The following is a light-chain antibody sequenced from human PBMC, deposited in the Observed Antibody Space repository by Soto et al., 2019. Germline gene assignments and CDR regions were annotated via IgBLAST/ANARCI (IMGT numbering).Light chain of an antibody. J-gene: IGKJ1*01. CDR1: QTISFY. Sequence: DIQMTPSPSSLSATVGDRVTITCRASQTISFYLDWYQQKPGQAPKLLIYAATSLQSGVPSRFSGSGSGTDFTLSISSLQPDDFATYYCQHSYSIPQTFGRGTKVDIK. CDR2: AAT. V-gene: IGKV1-39*01. CDR3: QHSYSIPQT.